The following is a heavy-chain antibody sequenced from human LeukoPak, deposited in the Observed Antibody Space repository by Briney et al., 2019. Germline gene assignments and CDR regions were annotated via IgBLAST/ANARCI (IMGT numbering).Heavy chain of an antibody. CDR3: ARGSITGTLGY. V-gene: IGHV3-21*01. Sequence: GGSLRLSCAASGFTFSSYSMNWVRQAPGKGLEWVSSISSSSSYTYYADSVKGRFTISRDNAKNSLYLQMNSLRAEDTAVYYCARGSITGTLGYWGQGTLVTVSS. J-gene: IGHJ4*02. D-gene: IGHD1-7*01. CDR1: GFTFSSYS. CDR2: ISSSSSYT.